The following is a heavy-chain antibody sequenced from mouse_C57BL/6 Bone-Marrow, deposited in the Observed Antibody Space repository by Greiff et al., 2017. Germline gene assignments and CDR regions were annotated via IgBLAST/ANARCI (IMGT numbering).Heavy chain of an antibody. CDR1: GYTFTSYW. V-gene: IGHV1-59*01. J-gene: IGHJ4*01. D-gene: IGHD1-1*01. Sequence: QVQLKQPGAELVRPGTSVKLSCKASGYTFTSYWMHWVKQRPGQGLEWIGVIDPSDSYTNYNQKFKGKATLTVDTSSSTAYMQLSSLTSEDSAVYDCAREVATENYYAMDYWGQGTSVTVSS. CDR3: AREVATENYYAMDY. CDR2: IDPSDSYT.